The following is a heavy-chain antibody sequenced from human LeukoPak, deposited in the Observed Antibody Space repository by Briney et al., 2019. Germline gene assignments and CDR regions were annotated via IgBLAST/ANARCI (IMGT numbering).Heavy chain of an antibody. CDR3: AKGGATICDN. J-gene: IGHJ4*02. V-gene: IGHV3-74*01. CDR2: INSNGSST. D-gene: IGHD5-12*01. CDR1: GFTFRNYW. Sequence: GGSLRLSCAASGFTFRNYWMSWVRQAPGKGLVWVSRINSNGSSTNYADSVKGRFTIPRDSAKNTLYLQMSSLRAEDTAVYYCAKGGATICDNWGQGTLVTVSS.